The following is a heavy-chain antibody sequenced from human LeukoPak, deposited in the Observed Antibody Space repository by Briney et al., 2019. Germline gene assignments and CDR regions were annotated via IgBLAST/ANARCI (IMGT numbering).Heavy chain of an antibody. Sequence: KSGGSLRLSCAASGFTFSTYTMYWVRHPPGKRLEWVSIIGNNGGGIHYADSVKGRFTISRDNFKNALYLQMNSLRVEDTAVYYCAIAPNWGTHSWGQGVLVTVSS. CDR2: IGNNGGGI. CDR1: GFTFSTYT. J-gene: IGHJ4*02. V-gene: IGHV3-23*01. D-gene: IGHD7-27*01. CDR3: AIAPNWGTHS.